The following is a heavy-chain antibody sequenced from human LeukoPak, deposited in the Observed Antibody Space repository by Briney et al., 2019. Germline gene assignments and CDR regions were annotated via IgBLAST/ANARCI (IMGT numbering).Heavy chain of an antibody. D-gene: IGHD6-19*01. V-gene: IGHV4-61*02. CDR3: ARGNPSLYSSGWYPFDY. CDR1: GGSISSGSYY. Sequence: PSETLSLTCTVSGGSISSGSYYWSWIRQPAGKGLEWIGRIYTSGSTNYNPSLKSRVTISVDTSKNQFSLELSSVAAADTALYYCARGNPSLYSSGWYPFDYWGQGTLVTVSS. J-gene: IGHJ4*02. CDR2: IYTSGST.